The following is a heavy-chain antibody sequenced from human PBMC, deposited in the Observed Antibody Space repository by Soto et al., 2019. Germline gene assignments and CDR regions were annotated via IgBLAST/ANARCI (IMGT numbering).Heavy chain of an antibody. CDR1: GGSISSGGYY. CDR2: IYYSGST. J-gene: IGHJ1*01. CDR3: AREEGLLSVKYFQH. V-gene: IGHV4-31*03. Sequence: QVQLQESGPGLVKPSQTLSLTCTVSGGSISSGGYYWSWIRQHPGKGLEWIGYIYYSGSTYYNPSPKSRVTISVDPLKNQFSLKLSSVTAADTAVYYCAREEGLLSVKYFQHWGQGTLVTASS. D-gene: IGHD2-2*01.